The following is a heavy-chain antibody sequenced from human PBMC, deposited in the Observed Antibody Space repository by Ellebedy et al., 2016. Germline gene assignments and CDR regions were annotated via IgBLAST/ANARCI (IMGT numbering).Heavy chain of an antibody. D-gene: IGHD2-2*01. CDR2: ISANGDKR. V-gene: IGHV3-23*01. Sequence: GESLKISCAVSGLPFSTFFMSWVRQAPGKGLEWVATISANGDKRDLAYSVQGRFTVSRDNFRNTLHLQMNNLRGEDTAVYYCRQGHYADYWGQGTLVTVSS. CDR1: GLPFSTFF. J-gene: IGHJ4*02. CDR3: RQGHYADY.